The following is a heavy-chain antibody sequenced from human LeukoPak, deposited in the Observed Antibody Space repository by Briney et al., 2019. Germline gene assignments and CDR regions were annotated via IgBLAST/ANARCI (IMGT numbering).Heavy chain of an antibody. Sequence: GGSLRLSCAAPGFTFFSYAMHWVRQAPGKGVEWVAVISYDGSNKFYVDSVKGRFTISRDNSKNTLYLQMSSLRAEDTAGYYCARVDSSGWLIYGIDVWGQGTRVTVSS. CDR1: GFTFFSYA. V-gene: IGHV3-30-3*01. CDR3: ARVDSSGWLIYGIDV. D-gene: IGHD6-19*01. CDR2: ISYDGSNK. J-gene: IGHJ6*02.